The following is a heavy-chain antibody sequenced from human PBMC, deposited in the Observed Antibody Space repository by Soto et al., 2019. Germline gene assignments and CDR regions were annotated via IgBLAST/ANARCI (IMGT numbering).Heavy chain of an antibody. Sequence: QVQLVESGGGVVQPGRSLRLSCAASGFTFSGYGMHWVRQAPGKGLEWVAVIRYDGSNTYYADSVKGRFTISRDNPKNPLYLQMNSLRAEETAVYYCARDGVGATTYFGYFDYWGQGTLVTVSS. CDR2: IRYDGSNT. CDR3: ARDGVGATTYFGYFDY. J-gene: IGHJ4*02. V-gene: IGHV3-33*01. CDR1: GFTFSGYG. D-gene: IGHD1-26*01.